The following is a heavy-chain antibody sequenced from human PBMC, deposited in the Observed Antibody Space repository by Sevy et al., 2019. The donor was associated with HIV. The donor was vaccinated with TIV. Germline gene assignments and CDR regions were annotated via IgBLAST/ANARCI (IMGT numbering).Heavy chain of an antibody. CDR1: GFTFSSYA. Sequence: GGSLRLSCSASGFTFSSYAMHWVRQAPGKGLEYVSAISSNGGSTYYADSVKGRLTISRDNSKNTLYLQMSILRAEDTAVYYCVKSYDFWSGYCLDYWGQGTLVTVSS. V-gene: IGHV3-64D*06. J-gene: IGHJ4*02. D-gene: IGHD3-3*01. CDR3: VKSYDFWSGYCLDY. CDR2: ISSNGGST.